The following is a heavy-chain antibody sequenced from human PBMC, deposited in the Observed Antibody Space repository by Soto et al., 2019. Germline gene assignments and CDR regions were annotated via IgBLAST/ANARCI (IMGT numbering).Heavy chain of an antibody. D-gene: IGHD4-17*01. J-gene: IGHJ3*02. CDR1: GGSISNYY. CDR2: IYYSGTT. V-gene: IGHV4-59*08. Sequence: QVQLQESGPGLVKPSETLSLTYSVSGGSISNYYWSWIRQPPGKGLEWIGYIYYSGTTNYNPSLESRLAMSADTSRNQISLKLTSVTAADTAVYFCARHQGDYGGAFDIWGQGTMVTVSS. CDR3: ARHQGDYGGAFDI.